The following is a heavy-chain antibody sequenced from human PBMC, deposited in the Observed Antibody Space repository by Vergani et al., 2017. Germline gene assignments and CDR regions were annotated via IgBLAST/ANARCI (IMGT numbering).Heavy chain of an antibody. Sequence: QITLKESGPTLVKPTQTLTLTCTFSGFSLSTSGVGVGWIRQSPGKALEWLALIYWNDDKRYSPSLKSRLTITKDTSKNQVVLTMTNMDPVDTATYYCAHSLFEDYVWGSYRLYDAFDIWGQGTMVTVSS. CDR3: AHSLFEDYVWGSYRLYDAFDI. CDR1: GFSLSTSGVG. V-gene: IGHV2-5*01. CDR2: IYWNDDK. D-gene: IGHD3-16*02. J-gene: IGHJ3*02.